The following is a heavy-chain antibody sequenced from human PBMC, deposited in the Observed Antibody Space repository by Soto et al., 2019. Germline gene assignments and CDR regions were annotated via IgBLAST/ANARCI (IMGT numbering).Heavy chain of an antibody. CDR2: IIPILGIA. CDR3: ARAEGGSGSWYVDY. CDR1: GGTFSNYT. J-gene: IGHJ4*02. V-gene: IGHV1-69*02. D-gene: IGHD3-10*01. Sequence: QVQLVQSGAEVKKPGSSVKVSCKASGGTFSNYTISWVRQAPGQGLEWMGRIIPILGIANYAQKFQGRVTITADKSTSTAYMELSSLRSEDTAVYYCARAEGGSGSWYVDYWGQGTLVTVSS.